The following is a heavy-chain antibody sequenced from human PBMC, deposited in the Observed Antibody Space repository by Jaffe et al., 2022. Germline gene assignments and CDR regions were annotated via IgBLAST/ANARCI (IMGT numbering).Heavy chain of an antibody. V-gene: IGHV2-70*20. CDR2: IDWDDDK. CDR3: ARIHSGSYPGAFDI. J-gene: IGHJ3*02. D-gene: IGHD1-26*01. CDR1: GFSLSTSGMC. Sequence: QVTLRESGPALVKPTQTLTLTCTFSGFSLSTSGMCVSWVRQPPGKALEWLALIDWDDDKYYSTSLKTRLTISKDTSKNQVVLTMTNMDPVDTATYYCARIHSGSYPGAFDIWGQGTMVTVSS.